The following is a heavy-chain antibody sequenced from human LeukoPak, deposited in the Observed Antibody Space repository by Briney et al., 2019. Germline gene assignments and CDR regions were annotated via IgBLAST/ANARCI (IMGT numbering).Heavy chain of an antibody. CDR1: GGSISSGVYY. Sequence: PSETLSLTCTVSGGSISSGVYYGSWIRQHPGKGLEWIGYIYYSGSTYYNPSLKSRVTISVDTSKNQYSLKLSSVTAADTAVYYCARAVNYGDFFDSWGQGTLVTVSS. CDR2: IYYSGST. V-gene: IGHV4-31*03. CDR3: ARAVNYGDFFDS. J-gene: IGHJ4*02. D-gene: IGHD4-17*01.